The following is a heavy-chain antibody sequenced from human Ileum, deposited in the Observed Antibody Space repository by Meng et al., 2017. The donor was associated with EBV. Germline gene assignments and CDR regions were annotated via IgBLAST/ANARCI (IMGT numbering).Heavy chain of an antibody. J-gene: IGHJ4*02. V-gene: IGHV3-23*04. CDR2: ISDNGVRT. Sequence: VQGVESVGGLVQPGGSLILSCASSGFTFNSYGMAWVRQAPGKGLEWVSVISDNGVRTAYADSVKGRFTISRDNSKNTLYLQMNSLRAGDTAVYYCAKEEMRVGATRAFDYWGQGALVTVSS. D-gene: IGHD1-26*01. CDR3: AKEEMRVGATRAFDY. CDR1: GFTFNSYG.